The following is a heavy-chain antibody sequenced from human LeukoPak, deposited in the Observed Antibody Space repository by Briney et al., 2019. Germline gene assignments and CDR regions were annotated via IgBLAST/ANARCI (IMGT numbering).Heavy chain of an antibody. D-gene: IGHD3-10*01. J-gene: IGHJ4*02. CDR2: IYSGGST. CDR1: GFTVSSNY. CDR3: ARDRRETYGSGSYYDY. Sequence: GGSLRLSCAASGFTVSSNYMSWVRQAPGKGLEWVSVIYSGGSTYYADSVKGRFTISRHNSKNTLYLQTNSLRAEDTAVYYCARDRRETYGSGSYYDYWGQGTLVTVSS. V-gene: IGHV3-53*04.